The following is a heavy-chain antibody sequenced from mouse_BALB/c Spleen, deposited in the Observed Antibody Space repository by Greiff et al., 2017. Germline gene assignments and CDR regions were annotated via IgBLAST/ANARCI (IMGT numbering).Heavy chain of an antibody. V-gene: IGHV7-3*02. Sequence: EVKLMESGGGLVQPGGSLRLSCATSGFTFTDYYMSWVRQPPGKALEWLGFIRNKANGYTTEYSASVKGRFTISRDNSQSILYLQMNTLRAEDSATYYCARDMRWDGYFDYWGQGTTLTVSS. CDR3: ARDMRWDGYFDY. J-gene: IGHJ2*01. CDR1: GFTFTDYY. D-gene: IGHD4-1*01. CDR2: IRNKANGYTT.